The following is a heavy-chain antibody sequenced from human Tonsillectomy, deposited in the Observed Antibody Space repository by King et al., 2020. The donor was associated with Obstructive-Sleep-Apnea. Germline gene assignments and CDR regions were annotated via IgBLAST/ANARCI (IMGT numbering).Heavy chain of an antibody. V-gene: IGHV3-7*01. CDR2: IKQDGSEK. CDR1: GFTFTSYW. Sequence: VQLVESGGGLVQPGGSLRLSCAASGFTFTSYWMTWVRQAPGKGLEWVANIKQDGSEKYYVDSVKGRFTISRDNAKNSVDLQMHSLRGEDTAIYYCARVVLAAFDVWGKGQWSPSLQ. CDR3: ARVVLAAFDV. J-gene: IGHJ3*01.